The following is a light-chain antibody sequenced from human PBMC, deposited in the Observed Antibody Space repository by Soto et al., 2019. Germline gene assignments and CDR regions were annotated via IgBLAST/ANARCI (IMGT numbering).Light chain of an antibody. J-gene: IGKJ2*01. CDR2: AAS. CDR3: LQDYNYPYT. V-gene: IGKV1-6*01. Sequence: ALQMTQSPSSLSASVGDRVTITCRASQGIRNDLGWYQQKPGKAPKLLIYAASSLQSGVPSRFNGSGSGTDFTLTISSLQPEDFATYYCLQDYNYPYTFGQGTKLEIK. CDR1: QGIRND.